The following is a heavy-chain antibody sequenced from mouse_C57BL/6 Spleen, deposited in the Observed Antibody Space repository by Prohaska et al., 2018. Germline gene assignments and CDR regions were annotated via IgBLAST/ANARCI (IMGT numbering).Heavy chain of an antibody. D-gene: IGHD2-5*01. CDR3: ARPCYSKDWYFDV. CDR1: GIDFSRYW. CDR2: IKPDSSTI. V-gene: IGHV4-1*01. J-gene: IGHJ1*03. Sequence: EVKLLQSGGGLVQPGGSLKLSCAASGIDFSRYWMSWVLRAPGKGLEWIGEIKPDSSTINYAPSLKDKFIISRDNAKNTLYLQMSKVRSEDTALYYCARPCYSKDWYFDVWGTGTTVTVSS.